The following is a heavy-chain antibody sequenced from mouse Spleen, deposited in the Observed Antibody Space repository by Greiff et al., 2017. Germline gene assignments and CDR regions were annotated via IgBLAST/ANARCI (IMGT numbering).Heavy chain of an antibody. CDR2: IDPYNGGT. CDR3: ARPRSTMITTGFDY. CDR1: GYAFTSYN. Sequence: EVQLQQSGPELVKPGASVKVSCKASGYAFTSYNMYWVKQSHGKSLEWIGYIDPYNGGTSYNQKFKGKATLTVDKSSSTAYMHLNSLTSEDSAVYYCARPRSTMITTGFDYWGQGTTLTVSS. J-gene: IGHJ2*01. V-gene: IGHV1S135*01. D-gene: IGHD2-4*01.